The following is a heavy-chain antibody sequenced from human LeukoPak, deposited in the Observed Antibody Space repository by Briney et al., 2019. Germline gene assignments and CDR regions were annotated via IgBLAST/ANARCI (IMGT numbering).Heavy chain of an antibody. D-gene: IGHD2-2*01. CDR3: ARDPHCGSTSCLSYFDY. CDR1: GFTFSSHA. Sequence: PGGSLRLSCAASGFTFSSHAMHWVRQAPGKGLEYVSAISSDGGVTYYANSVKGRFTISRDNSKNTVHLQMGSLRGEGMAVYYCARDPHCGSTSCLSYFDYWGQGTLVTVSS. J-gene: IGHJ4*02. V-gene: IGHV3-64*01. CDR2: ISSDGGVT.